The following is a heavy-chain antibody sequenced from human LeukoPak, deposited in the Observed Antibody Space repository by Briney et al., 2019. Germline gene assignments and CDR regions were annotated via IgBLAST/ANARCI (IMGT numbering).Heavy chain of an antibody. CDR2: INHSGST. Sequence: SETLSLTCAVYGGSFSGYYWSWIRQPPGKGLEWIGEINHSGSTNYNPSLKSRVTISVDTSNNQFSLKLSSVTAADTAVYYCARVPSNYRGHWFDPWGQGTLVTVSS. CDR1: GGSFSGYY. D-gene: IGHD4-11*01. V-gene: IGHV4-34*01. CDR3: ARVPSNYRGHWFDP. J-gene: IGHJ5*02.